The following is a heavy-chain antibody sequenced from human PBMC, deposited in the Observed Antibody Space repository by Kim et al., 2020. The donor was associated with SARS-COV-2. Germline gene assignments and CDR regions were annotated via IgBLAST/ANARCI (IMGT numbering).Heavy chain of an antibody. J-gene: IGHJ5*02. CDR3: ARDCGPYYYGSGCASCFGA. Sequence: GGSLRLSCAASGFTFSSFWMSWVRQAPGKGLEWVANIKQDGSEKYYVDSVKGRFTISRDNTKNSLYLQMNSLRAEDTAVYYCARDCGPYYYGSGCASCFGASGQGGPLTAAS. CDR2: IKQDGSEK. CDR1: GFTFSSFW. V-gene: IGHV3-7*01. D-gene: IGHD3-10*01.